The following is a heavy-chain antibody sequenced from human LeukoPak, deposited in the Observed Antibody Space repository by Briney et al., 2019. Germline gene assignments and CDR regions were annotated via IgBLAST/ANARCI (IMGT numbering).Heavy chain of an antibody. D-gene: IGHD1-26*01. J-gene: IGHJ4*02. CDR2: ISVYNVNT. CDR1: GYSFTSYG. Sequence: ASVKVSCKASGYSFTSYGITWVRQAPGQGLEWMGWISVYNVNTNYAQKFQGRVTMTTDTSTSTAYMELRSLRSDDTAVYYCARDSNKVGATSGSDYWGQGTLVTVSS. CDR3: ARDSNKVGATSGSDY. V-gene: IGHV1-18*01.